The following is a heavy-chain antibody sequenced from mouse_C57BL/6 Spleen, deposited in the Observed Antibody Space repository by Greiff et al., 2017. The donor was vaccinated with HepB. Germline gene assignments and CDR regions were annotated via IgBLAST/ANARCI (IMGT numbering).Heavy chain of an antibody. CDR3: ARSDDGYSIFDY. D-gene: IGHD2-3*01. CDR2: IDPEDGET. CDR1: GFNIKDYY. Sequence: VQLQQSGAELVKPGASVKLSCTASGFNIKDYYMHWVKQRTEQGLEWIGRIDPEDGETKYAPKFQGKATLTADTSSNTAYLQLSSLTSEDTAVYYCARSDDGYSIFDYWGQGTTLTVSS. V-gene: IGHV14-2*01. J-gene: IGHJ2*01.